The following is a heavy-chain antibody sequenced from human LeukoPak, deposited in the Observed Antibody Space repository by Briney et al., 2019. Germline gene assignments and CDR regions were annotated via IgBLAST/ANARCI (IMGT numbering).Heavy chain of an antibody. J-gene: IGHJ4*02. V-gene: IGHV4-34*01. CDR3: ARARRGYVRLDY. CDR1: GGSFSGYY. D-gene: IGHD5-12*01. CDR2: INHSGST. Sequence: SETLSLTCAVSGGSFSGYYWTWIRQSPGKGLEWIGEINHSGSTNYNPSLTRRVTMSVDTSKNQFPLNLSAATAADTAVYYCARARRGYVRLDYWGQGTLVTVSS.